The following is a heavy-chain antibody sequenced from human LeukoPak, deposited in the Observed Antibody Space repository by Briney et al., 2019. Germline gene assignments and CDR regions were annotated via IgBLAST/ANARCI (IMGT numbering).Heavy chain of an antibody. CDR3: ARQVVVVAASWFDP. J-gene: IGHJ5*02. D-gene: IGHD2-15*01. CDR1: GGSISSGGYY. Sequence: NPSETLSLTCTVSGGSISSGGYYWSWIRQHPGKGLEWIGYIYYSGSTYYNPSLKSRVTISVDTSKNQFSLKLSSVTAADTAVYYCARQVVVVAASWFDPWGQGTLVTVS. V-gene: IGHV4-31*03. CDR2: IYYSGST.